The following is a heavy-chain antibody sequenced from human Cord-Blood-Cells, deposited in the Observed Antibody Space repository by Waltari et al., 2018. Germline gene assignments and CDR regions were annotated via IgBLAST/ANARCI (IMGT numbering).Heavy chain of an antibody. Sequence: QVQLVQSGAEVKKPGASVKVSCKASGYPFNSSGISCVRQAPGQGLEWMGWISAYNGNTNYAQKLQGRVTMTTDTSTSTAYMELRSLRSDDTAVYYCARAPPYCTNGVCYDAFDIWGQGTMVTVSS. V-gene: IGHV1-18*01. J-gene: IGHJ3*02. CDR2: ISAYNGNT. CDR1: GYPFNSSG. CDR3: ARAPPYCTNGVCYDAFDI. D-gene: IGHD2-8*01.